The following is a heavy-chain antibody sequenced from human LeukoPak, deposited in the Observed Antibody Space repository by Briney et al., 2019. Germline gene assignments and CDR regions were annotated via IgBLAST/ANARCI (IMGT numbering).Heavy chain of an antibody. CDR1: GYTFTSYG. CDR2: ISTYNANT. Sequence: ASVKVSYKASGYTFTSYGISWVRRAPGQGLEWMGWISTYNANTNYAQKLQGRVTMTTDTSTSTAYMELRSLRSDDTAVYYCARERTYYYDSSGSNWFDPWGQGTLVTVSS. J-gene: IGHJ5*02. V-gene: IGHV1-18*01. D-gene: IGHD3-22*01. CDR3: ARERTYYYDSSGSNWFDP.